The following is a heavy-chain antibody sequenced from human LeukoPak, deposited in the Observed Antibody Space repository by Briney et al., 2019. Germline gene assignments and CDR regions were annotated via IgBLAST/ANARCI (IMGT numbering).Heavy chain of an antibody. CDR1: GFSLSNYA. D-gene: IGHD7-27*01. J-gene: IGHJ4*02. V-gene: IGHV3-23*01. Sequence: PGGSLRVSCAASGFSLSNYAMNWVRQAPGKGLEWVSSITKNSDSTYYADSVRGRFSISRDNSKNTLYLQMNSLRADDTAIYYCARITGATLFGYWGQGTLVTVSS. CDR2: ITKNSDST. CDR3: ARITGATLFGY.